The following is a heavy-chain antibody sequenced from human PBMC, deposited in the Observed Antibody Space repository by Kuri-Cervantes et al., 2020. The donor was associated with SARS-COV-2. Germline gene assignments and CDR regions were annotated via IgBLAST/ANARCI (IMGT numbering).Heavy chain of an antibody. V-gene: IGHV4-30-4*01. D-gene: IGHD3-10*01. Sequence: SETLSLTCTVSGDSISGGDYNWSWIRQAPGKGLEWIGNIYYSGITHYASSLKSRVTMSIDTSKNEFSLELRSVTAADTAVYFCARGGVYFGSTTFFNYPDYCGQGTLVTVSS. CDR1: GDSISGGDYN. J-gene: IGHJ4*02. CDR2: IYYSGIT. CDR3: ARGGVYFGSTTFFNYPDY.